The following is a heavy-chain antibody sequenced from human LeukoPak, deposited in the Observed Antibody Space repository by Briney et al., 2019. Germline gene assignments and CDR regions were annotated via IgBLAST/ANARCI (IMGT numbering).Heavy chain of an antibody. J-gene: IGHJ4*02. V-gene: IGHV3-49*03. CDR2: IISKAYGGTT. D-gene: IGHD3-22*01. CDR1: GFTSGDYD. Sequence: GSLRLFCTASGFTSGDYDMSWFRQAPGKGLEWVGFIISKAYGGTTEYAASVKGRFTISRDDSKTIYHLQMNSMKTEDTAVYYCTREEGHYYDSSGYYYRGGLGCDYWGQGTLVTVSS. CDR3: TREEGHYYDSSGYYYRGGLGCDY.